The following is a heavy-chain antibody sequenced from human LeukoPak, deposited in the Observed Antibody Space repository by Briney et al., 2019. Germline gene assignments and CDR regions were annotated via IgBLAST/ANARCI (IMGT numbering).Heavy chain of an antibody. CDR2: IIPIFGTA. CDR3: ARGPPEAGLVDY. CDR1: GGNFSSYA. J-gene: IGHJ4*02. Sequence: SVKVSCKASGGNFSSYAISWVRQAPGQGLEWMGRIIPIFGTANYAQKFQGRVTITTDESTSTAYMELSSLRSEDTAVYYCARGPPEAGLVDYWGQGTLVTVSS. V-gene: IGHV1-69*05. D-gene: IGHD1-14*01.